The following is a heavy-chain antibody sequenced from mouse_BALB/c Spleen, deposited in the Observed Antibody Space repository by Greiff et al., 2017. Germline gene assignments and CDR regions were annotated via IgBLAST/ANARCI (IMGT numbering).Heavy chain of an antibody. CDR2: IDPYNGGT. V-gene: IGHV1S135*01. CDR3: ASPYYYGSSRYFDV. Sequence: LQESGPELVKPGASVKVSCKASGYAFTSYNMYWVKQSHGKSLEWIGYIDPYNGGTSYNQKFKGKATLTVDKSSSTAYMHLNSLTSEDSAVYYCASPYYYGSSRYFDVWGAGTTVTVSS. J-gene: IGHJ1*01. CDR1: GYAFTSYN. D-gene: IGHD1-1*01.